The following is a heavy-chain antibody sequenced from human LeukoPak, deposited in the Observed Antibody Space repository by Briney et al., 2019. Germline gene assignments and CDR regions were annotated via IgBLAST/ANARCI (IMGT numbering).Heavy chain of an antibody. V-gene: IGHV3-48*03. J-gene: IGHJ6*04. Sequence: PGGSLRFSCAASGFTFSSYEMNWVRQAPGKGLEWVSYISSSGSTIYYADSVKGRFTISRDNAKNSLYLQMNSLRAEDTAVYYCARESYLGMDVWGKGPRSPSPQ. D-gene: IGHD3-16*02. CDR2: ISSSGSTI. CDR3: ARESYLGMDV. CDR1: GFTFSSYE.